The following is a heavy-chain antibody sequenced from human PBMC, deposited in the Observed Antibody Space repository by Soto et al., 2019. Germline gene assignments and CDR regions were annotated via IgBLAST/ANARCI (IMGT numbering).Heavy chain of an antibody. D-gene: IGHD2-8*02. V-gene: IGHV3-23*01. CDR3: AKGQFQYWRPPLDY. Sequence: GGSLRLSCAASGFTFSSYAMSWVRQAPGKGLEWVSAISGSGGSTYYADSVKGRFTISRDNSKNTLYLQMNSLRAEDTAVYYCAKGQFQYWRPPLDYWGQGTLVTVSS. CDR1: GFTFSSYA. CDR2: ISGSGGST. J-gene: IGHJ4*02.